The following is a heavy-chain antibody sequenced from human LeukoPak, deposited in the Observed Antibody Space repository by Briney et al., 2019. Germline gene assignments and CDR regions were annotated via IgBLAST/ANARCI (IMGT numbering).Heavy chain of an antibody. V-gene: IGHV3-30*03. CDR3: AREMGGYPFNY. D-gene: IGHD5-12*01. Sequence: PGGSLRLSCAASGFTFSSYGMHWVRQAPGKGLEWVAVIPYDGSNKYYADSVKGRFTISRDNSKNTLYLQMNSLRAGDTAVYYCAREMGGYPFNYWGQGTLVTVSS. CDR2: IPYDGSNK. J-gene: IGHJ4*02. CDR1: GFTFSSYG.